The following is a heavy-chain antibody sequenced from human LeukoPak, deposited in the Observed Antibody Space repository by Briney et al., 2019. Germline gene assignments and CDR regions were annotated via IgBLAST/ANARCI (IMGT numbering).Heavy chain of an antibody. CDR3: ARDSTVTKLFPDY. CDR2: IYYSGNT. V-gene: IGHV4-39*07. J-gene: IGHJ4*02. D-gene: IGHD4-17*01. Sequence: SETLSLTCTVSGGSISSSTYYWGWIRQPPGKGLEWIGNIYYSGNTYYNPSLKSRVTISVDTSKNQFSLNLSSVTAADTAVYYCARDSTVTKLFPDYWGQGTLVTVSS. CDR1: GGSISSSTYY.